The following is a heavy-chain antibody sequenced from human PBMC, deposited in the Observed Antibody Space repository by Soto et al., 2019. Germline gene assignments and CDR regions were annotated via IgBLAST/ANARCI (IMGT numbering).Heavy chain of an antibody. CDR2: IHYGGST. CDR1: GDSISSGNYY. CDR3: GMSRGVDYYYMDV. Sequence: QVQLQESGPGLVRHSQTLSLTCTVSGDSISSGNYYWSWIRQHPGKGLEWIGYIHYGGSTYNNPSLKSRVIISEDASKNPFSLKLTSVTAADTAVYYCGMSRGVDYYYMDVWGKGTTVTVSS. V-gene: IGHV4-31*03. J-gene: IGHJ6*03. D-gene: IGHD1-26*01.